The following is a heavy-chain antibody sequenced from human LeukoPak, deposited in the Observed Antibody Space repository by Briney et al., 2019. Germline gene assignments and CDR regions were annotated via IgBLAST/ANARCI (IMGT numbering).Heavy chain of an antibody. CDR1: GFTFSDYY. Sequence: GGSLRLSCAASGFTFSDYYMSWIRQAPGKGLEWVSYISSSGSTIYYAESVKGRFTISRDNAKNSLYLQMNSLRAEDTAVYYCARKRGYSGYDSVFTDYWGQGTLVTVSS. D-gene: IGHD5-12*01. CDR2: ISSSGSTI. J-gene: IGHJ4*02. V-gene: IGHV3-11*01. CDR3: ARKRGYSGYDSVFTDY.